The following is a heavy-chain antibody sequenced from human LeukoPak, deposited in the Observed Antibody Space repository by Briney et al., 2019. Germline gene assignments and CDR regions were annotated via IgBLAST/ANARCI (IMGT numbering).Heavy chain of an antibody. J-gene: IGHJ6*02. CDR3: ARVGAAAGTRYYYYYYGMDV. D-gene: IGHD6-13*01. Sequence: ASVKVSCKASGYTLTSYDIHWVRQATGQGLEWMGWMNPNSGNTGYAQKFQGRVTMTRNTSISTAYMELSSLRSEDTAVYYCARVGAAAGTRYYYYYYGMDVWGQGTTVTVSS. CDR1: GYTLTSYD. V-gene: IGHV1-8*01. CDR2: MNPNSGNT.